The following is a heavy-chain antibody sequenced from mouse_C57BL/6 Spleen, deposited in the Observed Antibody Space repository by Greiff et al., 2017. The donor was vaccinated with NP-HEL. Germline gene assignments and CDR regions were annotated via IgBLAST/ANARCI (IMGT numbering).Heavy chain of an antibody. D-gene: IGHD1-1*01. CDR1: GFTFSDYY. V-gene: IGHV5-16*01. CDR2: INYDGSST. CDR3: ARDGSSYNAMDY. J-gene: IGHJ4*01. Sequence: EVNVVESEGGLVQPGSSMKLSCTASGFTFSDYYMAWVRQVPEKGLEWVANINYDGSSTYYLDSLKSRFIISRDNAKNILYLQMSSLKSEDTATYYCARDGSSYNAMDYWGQGTSVTVSS.